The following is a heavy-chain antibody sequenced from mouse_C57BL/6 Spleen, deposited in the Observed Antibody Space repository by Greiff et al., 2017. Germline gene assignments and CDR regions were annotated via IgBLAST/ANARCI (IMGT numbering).Heavy chain of an antibody. CDR1: GFSLTSYG. D-gene: IGHD2-2*01. CDR3: ATMVTTGY. CDR2: IWSGGST. V-gene: IGHV2-2*01. J-gene: IGHJ2*01. Sequence: VMLVESGPGLVQPSQSLSITCTVSGFSLTSYGVHWVRQSPGKGLEWLGVIWSGGSTDYNAAFISRLSISKDNSKSQVFFKMNSLQADDTAIYYCATMVTTGYWGQGTTLTVAS.